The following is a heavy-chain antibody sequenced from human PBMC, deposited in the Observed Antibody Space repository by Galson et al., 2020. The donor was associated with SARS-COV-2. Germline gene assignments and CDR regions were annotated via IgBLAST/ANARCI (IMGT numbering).Heavy chain of an antibody. CDR1: GGSISSSRYY. CDR3: ARRDSADYGDYDGAFDI. D-gene: IGHD4-17*01. J-gene: IGHJ3*02. V-gene: IGHV4-39*01. Sequence: SETLSLTCTVSGGSISSSRYYWGWIRQPPGKGLEWIGSIYYSGSTYYNPSLKSRVTISVDTSKNQFSLKLSSVTAADTAVYYCARRDSADYGDYDGAFDIWGQGTMVTVSS. CDR2: IYYSGST.